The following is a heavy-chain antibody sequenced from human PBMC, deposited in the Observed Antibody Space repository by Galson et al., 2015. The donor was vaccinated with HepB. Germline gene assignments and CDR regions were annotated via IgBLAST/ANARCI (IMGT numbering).Heavy chain of an antibody. CDR3: ARDFLWQHLVPQDRRDY. CDR2: ISSISSYI. V-gene: IGHV3-21*01. J-gene: IGHJ4*02. D-gene: IGHD2-21*01. CDR1: GFTFSSYG. Sequence: SLRLSCAASGFTFSSYGMNWVRQAPGKGLEWVSSISSISSYISYADSVKGRFTISRDNAQNSLFLQMNRLRGEDTAVYHCARDFLWQHLVPQDRRDYWGQGTLVTVSS.